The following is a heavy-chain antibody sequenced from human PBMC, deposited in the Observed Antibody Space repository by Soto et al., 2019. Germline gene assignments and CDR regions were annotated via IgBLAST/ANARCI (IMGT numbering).Heavy chain of an antibody. J-gene: IGHJ1*01. D-gene: IGHD3-22*01. Sequence: EVQLLESGGGLVQPGGSLRLSCAASGFTFSSYAMSWVRQAPGKGLEWVSAISGSGGSTYYADSVKGRFTISRDNSKDTLCLQMNSLRAEDTAVYYCAKGVEYYVRSGYYEYFQHWGQGTLVTVSS. CDR2: ISGSGGST. V-gene: IGHV3-23*01. CDR3: AKGVEYYVRSGYYEYFQH. CDR1: GFTFSSYA.